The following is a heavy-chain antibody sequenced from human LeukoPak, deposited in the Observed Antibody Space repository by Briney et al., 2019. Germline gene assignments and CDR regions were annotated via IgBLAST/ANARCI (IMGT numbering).Heavy chain of an antibody. CDR1: GGSINSYY. CDR3: ARGRKITVY. CDR2: IYYSGST. Sequence: SETLSLTCTVSGGSINSYYWSWIRQPPGKGLEWIGYIYYSGSTNYNPSLKSRVTISVDTSKNQFSLKLNSVTAADTAVYYCARGRKITVYWGKGTLVTVSS. V-gene: IGHV4-59*01. J-gene: IGHJ4*02. D-gene: IGHD1-14*01.